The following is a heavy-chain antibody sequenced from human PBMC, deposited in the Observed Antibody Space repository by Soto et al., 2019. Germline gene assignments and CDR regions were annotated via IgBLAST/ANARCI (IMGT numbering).Heavy chain of an antibody. CDR3: ARSQWLVDYFDY. CDR1: CGSISGSSYC. V-gene: IGHV4-39*01. Sequence: PLETMSLSCTVACGSISGSSYCWGWISQPPGKGLEWIGSIYYSGSTYYNPSLKSRVTISVDTSKNQFSLKLSSVTAADTAVYYCARSQWLVDYFDYWGQGTLVTVSS. D-gene: IGHD6-19*01. J-gene: IGHJ4*02. CDR2: IYYSGST.